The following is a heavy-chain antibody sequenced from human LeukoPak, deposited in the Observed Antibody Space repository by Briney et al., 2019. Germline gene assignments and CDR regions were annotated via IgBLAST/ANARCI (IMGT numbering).Heavy chain of an antibody. CDR1: GGSFSGYY. Sequence: PSETLSLTCAVYGGSFSGYYWSWIRQPPGKGLEWIGEINHSGSTNYNPSLKSRVTISVDTSKNQFSLKLSSVTAADTAVYYCARKFGVVNPSPFDYWGQGTLVTVSS. CDR2: INHSGST. V-gene: IGHV4-34*01. J-gene: IGHJ4*02. CDR3: ARKFGVVNPSPFDY. D-gene: IGHD3-3*01.